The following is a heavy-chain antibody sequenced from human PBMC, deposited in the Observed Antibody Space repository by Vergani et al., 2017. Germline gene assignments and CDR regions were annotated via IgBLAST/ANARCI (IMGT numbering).Heavy chain of an antibody. CDR2: ISAYNGNT. J-gene: IGHJ4*02. D-gene: IGHD3-10*01. CDR1: GYTFTSYG. V-gene: IGHV1-18*01. Sequence: QVQLVQSGAEVKKPGASVKVSCKASGYTFTSYGISWVRQAPGQGLEWMGWISAYNGNTNYAQKLQGRVTMTTDTSTSTAYMELRSLRSDDTAVYYGARDEVTMVRGVIEGREDYWGQGTLVTVSS. CDR3: ARDEVTMVRGVIEGREDY.